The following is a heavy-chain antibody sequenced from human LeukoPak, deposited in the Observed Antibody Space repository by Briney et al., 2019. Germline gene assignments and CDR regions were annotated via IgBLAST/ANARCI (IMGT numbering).Heavy chain of an antibody. Sequence: GGCLRLSCAASGFTFSSYGMQWVRQAQGKGLEWVAVILYDGSNKYYADSVKVRFTISRDNSKNTLYLQMNSLRSEDTAVYYCSKIMRRNTIRDGMDVWGQGTTVTVSS. J-gene: IGHJ6*02. CDR3: SKIMRRNTIRDGMDV. CDR1: GFTFSSYG. V-gene: IGHV3-30*18. D-gene: IGHD3-3*01. CDR2: ILYDGSNK.